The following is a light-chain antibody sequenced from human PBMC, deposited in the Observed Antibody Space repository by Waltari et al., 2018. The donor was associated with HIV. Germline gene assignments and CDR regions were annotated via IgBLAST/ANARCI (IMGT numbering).Light chain of an antibody. V-gene: IGKV4-1*01. CDR2: WAT. CDR1: HTVLYSSNNKNY. CDR3: QQYYSLPRT. Sequence: DIALIQSPDFLAVSLGERATVSCKSNHTVLYSSNNKNYLAWYQYKPGQPPKLLFYWATTRESGVPDRFGGSGSGTDFALTISSLQAEDVAVYYCQQYYSLPRTFGQGTKVEIK. J-gene: IGKJ1*01.